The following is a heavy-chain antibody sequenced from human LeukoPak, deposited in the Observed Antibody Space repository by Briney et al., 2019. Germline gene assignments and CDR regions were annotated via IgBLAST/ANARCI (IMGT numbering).Heavy chain of an antibody. CDR3: ARESSGWYGVDY. Sequence: PSETLSLTCTVSGGSISSYYWSWIRQPAGKGLESIGHISTSGSTNYNPSLKSRVTISIDTSKNQFSLKLNSVTAADTAVYYCARESSGWYGVDYWAQGTLVTVSS. CDR1: GGSISSYY. V-gene: IGHV4-4*07. J-gene: IGHJ4*02. CDR2: ISTSGST. D-gene: IGHD6-19*01.